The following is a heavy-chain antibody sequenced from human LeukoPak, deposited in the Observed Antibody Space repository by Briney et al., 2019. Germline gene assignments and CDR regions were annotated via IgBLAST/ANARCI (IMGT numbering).Heavy chain of an antibody. CDR1: GFTFNNYA. CDR3: ASRRGGGSYVH. Sequence: PGGSLRLSCAASGFTFNNYAMSWVRQAPGKGLEWVSTITSSANDIYYADSVKGRFTISRDNAKNSLYLQMNSLRAEDTAVYYCASRRGGGSYVHWGQGTLVTVSS. V-gene: IGHV3-23*01. D-gene: IGHD1-26*01. CDR2: ITSSANDI. J-gene: IGHJ4*02.